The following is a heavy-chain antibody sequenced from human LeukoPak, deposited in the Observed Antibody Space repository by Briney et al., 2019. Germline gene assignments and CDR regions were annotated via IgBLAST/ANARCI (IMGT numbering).Heavy chain of an antibody. V-gene: IGHV1-69*04. CDR1: GYTFTGYY. J-gene: IGHJ6*02. CDR3: ARVGGYSYGSDYYYYGMDV. CDR2: IIPILGIA. Sequence: SVKVSCKASGYTFTGYYMHWVRQAPGQGLEWMGRIIPILGIANYAQKFQGRVTITADKSTSTAYMELSSLRSEDTAVYYCARVGGYSYGSDYYYYGMDVWGQGTTVTVSS. D-gene: IGHD5-18*01.